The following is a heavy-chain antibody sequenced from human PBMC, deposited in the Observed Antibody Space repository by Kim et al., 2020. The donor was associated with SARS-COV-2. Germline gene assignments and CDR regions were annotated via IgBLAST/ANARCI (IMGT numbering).Heavy chain of an antibody. D-gene: IGHD5-12*01. J-gene: IGHJ4*01. V-gene: IGHV4-59*01. CDR2: IYFSGRS. Sequence: SETLSLTCSVSGDSITTYFWTWIRQRPGKGLQWIGHIYFSGRSDYNPSLKSRVTISLDTSKSQFSLKLRSVTAADTAVYYCARGVADSGFDWGLYFDNWG. CDR1: GDSITTYF. CDR3: ARGVADSGFDWGLYFDN.